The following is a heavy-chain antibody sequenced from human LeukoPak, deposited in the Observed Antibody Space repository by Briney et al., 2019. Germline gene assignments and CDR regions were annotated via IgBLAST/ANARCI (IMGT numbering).Heavy chain of an antibody. Sequence: TGGSLRLSCAASGFTFSSYGMHWVRQAPGKGLEWVAFIRYDGSNKYYADSVKGRFTISRDNSKNTLYLQMNSLRAEDTAVYYCAKDFTMYYYDSSAVFDAFDIWGQGTMVTVSS. CDR2: IRYDGSNK. V-gene: IGHV3-30*02. CDR3: AKDFTMYYYDSSAVFDAFDI. CDR1: GFTFSSYG. J-gene: IGHJ3*02. D-gene: IGHD3-22*01.